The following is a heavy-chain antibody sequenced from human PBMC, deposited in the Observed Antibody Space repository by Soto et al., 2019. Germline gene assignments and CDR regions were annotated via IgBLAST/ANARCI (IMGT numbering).Heavy chain of an antibody. V-gene: IGHV1-3*01. Sequence: QVRLVQSGAEVKKPGASVKVSCKTSGFRFTRYGLHWVRQAPGQGLEWMGYINAGNGDTKYSQTFQDRVTITSDTSATTVYMELSSLRSGDTAIYSCLTQSFYYSDRSFDYWGQGTLVTVSS. CDR2: INAGNGDT. J-gene: IGHJ4*02. CDR1: GFRFTRYG. D-gene: IGHD4-4*01. CDR3: LTQSFYYSDRSFDY.